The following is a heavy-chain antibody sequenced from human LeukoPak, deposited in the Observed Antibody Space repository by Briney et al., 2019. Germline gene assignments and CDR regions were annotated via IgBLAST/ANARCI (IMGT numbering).Heavy chain of an antibody. Sequence: GGSLRLSCAASGFSYSTYWMRWARQTPGKGLEWVANIKGDGSEINYVDSVKGRFTISRDNAKNSLSLQMNSLTADDTGVYYCAREGLPYSGDHWGQGTLVTVSS. CDR2: IKGDGSEI. J-gene: IGHJ4*02. CDR3: AREGLPYSGDH. CDR1: GFSYSTYW. V-gene: IGHV3-7*01. D-gene: IGHD4-11*01.